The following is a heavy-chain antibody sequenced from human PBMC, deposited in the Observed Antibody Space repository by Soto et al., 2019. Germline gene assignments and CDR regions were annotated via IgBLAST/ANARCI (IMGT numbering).Heavy chain of an antibody. CDR1: GYPFIKYG. CDR3: ATSYDTGFDP. V-gene: IGHV1-18*04. J-gene: IGHJ5*02. D-gene: IGHD3-9*01. Sequence: QLQLVQSAAEVKKPGASVRVSCKAYGYPFIKYGISWIRQAPEQGLEWMGWIKVDSGYTNYAQKFQCRVTLLADTSSDTAFMELRSLRLDNTAVYFCATSYDTGFDPWGQGTLVSVPS. CDR2: IKVDSGYT.